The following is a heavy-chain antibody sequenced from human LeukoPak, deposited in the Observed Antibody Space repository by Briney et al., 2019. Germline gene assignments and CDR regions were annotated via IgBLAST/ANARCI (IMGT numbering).Heavy chain of an antibody. Sequence: ASVKVSCKVSGYTLTELSMHWVRQAPGKGLEWMGGFDPEDGETIYAQKFQGRVTMTEDTSTDTAYMELSSPRSEDTAVYYCATRGYSYGYPDYWGQGTLVTVSS. J-gene: IGHJ4*02. D-gene: IGHD5-18*01. CDR2: FDPEDGET. V-gene: IGHV1-24*01. CDR1: GYTLTELS. CDR3: ATRGYSYGYPDY.